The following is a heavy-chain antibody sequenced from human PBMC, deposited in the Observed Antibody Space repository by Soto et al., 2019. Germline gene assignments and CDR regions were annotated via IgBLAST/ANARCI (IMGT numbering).Heavy chain of an antibody. J-gene: IGHJ4*02. CDR3: AKDHSSHSSGWYCY. CDR2: ISGSGGST. V-gene: IGHV3-23*01. D-gene: IGHD6-19*01. CDR1: GFTFSSYA. Sequence: GGSLRLSCAASGFTFSSYAMSWVRQAPGKGLEWVSAISGSGGSTYYADSVKGRFTISRDNSKNTLYLQMNSLRAEDTAVYYCAKDHSSHSSGWYCYWGQGTLVTVSS.